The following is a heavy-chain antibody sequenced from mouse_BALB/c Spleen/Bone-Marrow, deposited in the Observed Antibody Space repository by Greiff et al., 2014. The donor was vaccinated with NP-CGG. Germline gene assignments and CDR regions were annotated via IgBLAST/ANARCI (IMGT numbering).Heavy chain of an antibody. CDR3: NRYDWYFDV. D-gene: IGHD2-14*01. V-gene: IGHV14-4*02. CDR2: IDPENGDT. Sequence: VQLQQSGAELVRSGASVKLSCTASGFNIKDYYMHWVEQRPEQGLEWIGWIDPENGDTEYAPKFQGKATMTADTSSNTAYLQLSSLTSEDTAVYYCNRYDWYFDVWGAGTTVTVSS. J-gene: IGHJ1*01. CDR1: GFNIKDYY.